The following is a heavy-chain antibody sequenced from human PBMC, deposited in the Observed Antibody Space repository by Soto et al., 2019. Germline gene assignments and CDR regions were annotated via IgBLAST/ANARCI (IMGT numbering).Heavy chain of an antibody. J-gene: IGHJ4*02. CDR3: ARVASDYINSLDN. CDR2: IGGSGGNT. CDR1: GFIFNAYA. V-gene: IGHV3-23*01. D-gene: IGHD4-4*01. Sequence: EVQLLESGGGIVQPGGSLRLSCAASGFIFNAYAMTWVRQAPGKGLEWVSAIGGSGGNTYYAASVKGRFTISRDNSRDTVDLQMNSLRAEDTAVYYCARVASDYINSLDNWGQGILVTVSS.